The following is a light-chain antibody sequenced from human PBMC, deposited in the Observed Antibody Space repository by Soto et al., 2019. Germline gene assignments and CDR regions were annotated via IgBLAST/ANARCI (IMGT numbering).Light chain of an antibody. CDR1: SSDVGGYKY. J-gene: IGLJ1*01. CDR2: EVS. V-gene: IGLV2-8*01. Sequence: QSVLTQPPSASGSPGQSVTISCTGTSSDVGGYKYVSWYQQHPGKVPKLMIYEVSKRPSGVPDRFSGSKSGNTASLTVSGLQAEDEAAYYCSSYAGSNTDYVFGTGTKVTVL. CDR3: SSYAGSNTDYV.